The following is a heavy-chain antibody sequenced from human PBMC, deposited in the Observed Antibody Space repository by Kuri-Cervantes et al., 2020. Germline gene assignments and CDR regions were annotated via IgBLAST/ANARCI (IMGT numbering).Heavy chain of an antibody. J-gene: IGHJ4*02. Sequence: LSLTCAVYGGSFSDYYWSWIRHSPGKGLEWISFISGSGGTTYYADSVKGRFTISRDNAKNTLYLQMNSLRAEDTAVYYCARDQYGDLDYWGQGTLVTVSS. CDR1: GGSFSDYY. D-gene: IGHD4-17*01. CDR2: ISGSGGTT. CDR3: ARDQYGDLDY. V-gene: IGHV3-11*04.